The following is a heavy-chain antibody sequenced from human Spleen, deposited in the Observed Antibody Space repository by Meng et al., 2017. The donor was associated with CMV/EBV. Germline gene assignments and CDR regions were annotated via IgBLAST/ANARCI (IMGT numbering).Heavy chain of an antibody. J-gene: IGHJ1*01. CDR2: INPHSGGT. V-gene: IGHV1-2*02. Sequence: ASVKVSCKASGYTFTAYMIHWLRQAPGQGLEWVGWINPHSGGTRYAQKFQGRLTMTRDTSISTAYMELTRLRSHDTAVYYCATIGGLYHDFWNHWGRGTLVTVSS. CDR3: ATIGGLYHDFWNH. CDR1: GYTFTAYM. D-gene: IGHD3-3*01.